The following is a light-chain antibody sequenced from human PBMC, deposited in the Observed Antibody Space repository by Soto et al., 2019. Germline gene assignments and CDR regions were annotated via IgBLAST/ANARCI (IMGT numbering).Light chain of an antibody. V-gene: IGKV1-39*01. Sequence: DIEMSQNKTSLSASVGDRATITCRASQSISSYLNWYQQKPGKAPKLLIYAASSLQSGVPSRFSGSGSGTDFTLTISSLQPEDFATYYCQQSYSTLPTFGQ. CDR2: AAS. J-gene: IGKJ5*01. CDR1: QSISSY. CDR3: QQSYSTLPT.